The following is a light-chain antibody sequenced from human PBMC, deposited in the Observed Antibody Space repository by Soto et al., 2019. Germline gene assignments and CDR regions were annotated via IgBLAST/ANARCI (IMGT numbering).Light chain of an antibody. V-gene: IGKV1-39*01. Sequence: DIQMTQSPASLSASVGDRVPITCRASQTISSYLNWYQKKPGKAPTLLIYAASTLQSGVPSRFSGSRSGTDFTLTISSLQPEDVATYYCQKCKTAPFTFGGGTKVDIK. J-gene: IGKJ4*01. CDR2: AAS. CDR3: QKCKTAPFT. CDR1: QTISSY.